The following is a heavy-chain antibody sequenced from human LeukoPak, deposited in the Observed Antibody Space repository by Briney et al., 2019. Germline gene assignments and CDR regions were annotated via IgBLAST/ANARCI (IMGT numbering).Heavy chain of an antibody. J-gene: IGHJ4*02. D-gene: IGHD4/OR15-4a*01. CDR2: IYSDNT. CDR1: GFTVSSNS. CDR3: ARRAGAYSHPYDY. V-gene: IGHV3-53*01. Sequence: GGSLRLSCTVSGFTVSSNSMSWVRQAPGKGQEWVSFIYSDNTHYSDSVKGRFTISRDNSKNTLYLQMNSLRAEDTAVYYCARRAGAYSHPYDYWGQGTLVTVSS.